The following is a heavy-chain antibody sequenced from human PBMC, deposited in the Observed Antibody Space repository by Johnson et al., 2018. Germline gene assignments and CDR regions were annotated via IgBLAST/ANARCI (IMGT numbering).Heavy chain of an antibody. Sequence: QVQLVQSGAEVKKPGSSVKVSCKASGGTFSSYAITWVRQAPGQGLEWMGGIIPLFGPTNYAKKFQGRVTITGGESTSAAYMEVSSLRSEDTAVYCCARDGDRGYGMDVWGPGTSVTVSS. CDR3: ARDGDRGYGMDV. D-gene: IGHD1-26*01. J-gene: IGHJ6*02. CDR1: GGTFSSYA. V-gene: IGHV1-69*01. CDR2: IIPLFGPT.